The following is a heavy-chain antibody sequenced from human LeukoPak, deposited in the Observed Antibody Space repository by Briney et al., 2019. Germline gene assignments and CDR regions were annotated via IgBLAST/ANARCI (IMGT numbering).Heavy chain of an antibody. V-gene: IGHV3-33*01. CDR2: IWSDGSNK. D-gene: IGHD4-17*01. CDR1: GFTFSTYG. CDR3: ARDYADYVGYFFFDY. Sequence: GGSLRLSCAASGFTFSTYGMHWVRQAPGKGLEWVAVIWSDGSNKYYADSVKGRFTISRDNSKNTLYLQMNSLRAEDTAVYYCARDYADYVGYFFFDYWGQGTLVTVSS. J-gene: IGHJ4*02.